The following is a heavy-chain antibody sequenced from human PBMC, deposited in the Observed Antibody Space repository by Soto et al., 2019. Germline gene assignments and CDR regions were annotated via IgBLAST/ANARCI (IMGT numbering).Heavy chain of an antibody. CDR2: IYYSGST. Sequence: SETLSLTCTVSGGSISSYYWSWIRQPPGKGLEWIGYIYYSGSTNYNPSLKSRVTISVDTSKNQFSLKLSSVTAADTAVYYCARAQNAAGAFDIWGQGTMVTVSS. CDR3: ARAQNAAGAFDI. V-gene: IGHV4-59*01. D-gene: IGHD1-1*01. J-gene: IGHJ3*02. CDR1: GGSISSYY.